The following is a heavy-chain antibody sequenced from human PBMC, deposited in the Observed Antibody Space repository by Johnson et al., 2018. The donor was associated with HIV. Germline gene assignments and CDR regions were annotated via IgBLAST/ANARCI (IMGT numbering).Heavy chain of an antibody. CDR2: IGSAGDT. D-gene: IGHD5-18*01. J-gene: IGHJ3*02. V-gene: IGHV3-13*01. Sequence: VQLVESGGGLVQPGGSLRLSCAASGFTFSDYDMHWVRQATGEGLEWVSAIGSAGDTYYPGSVKGRFTISRENAKNSLYLQMNTLRVEDTAVYYCARESSPWGGDYVGYGLDIWGQGTMVTVSS. CDR3: ARESSPWGGDYVGYGLDI. CDR1: GFTFSDYD.